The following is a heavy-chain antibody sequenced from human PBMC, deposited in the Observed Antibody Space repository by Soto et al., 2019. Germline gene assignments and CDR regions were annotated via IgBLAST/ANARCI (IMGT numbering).Heavy chain of an antibody. J-gene: IGHJ4*02. D-gene: IGHD6-13*01. CDR3: ARMYSSSCDY. CDR1: GFTFSTYA. V-gene: IGHV3-23*01. CDR2: ITGSGDRT. Sequence: EVQLLESGGDLVQPWGSLRLSCAASGFTFSTYAMRWVRQAPGKGLEWVSSITGSGDRTYYADSVKGRFTISRDNSQSTLHLQMNSMRAEDTAVYYCARMYSSSCDYWGQGTLVTVSS.